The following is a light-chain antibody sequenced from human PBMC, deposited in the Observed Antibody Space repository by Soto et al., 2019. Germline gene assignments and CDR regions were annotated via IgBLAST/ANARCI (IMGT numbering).Light chain of an antibody. CDR3: CSYAGSSTYV. V-gene: IGLV2-23*02. CDR2: EVS. CDR1: SSDVGSYNL. Sequence: QSVLTQPASVSGSPGQSITISCTGTSSDVGSYNLVSWYQQHPGKAPKPMIYEVSKRPSGVSNRFSGSKSGNTASLTISGLQADDEADYYCCSYAGSSTYVFGTGTKVTVL. J-gene: IGLJ1*01.